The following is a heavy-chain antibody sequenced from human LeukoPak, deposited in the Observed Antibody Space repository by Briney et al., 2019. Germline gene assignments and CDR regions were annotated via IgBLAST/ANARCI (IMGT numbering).Heavy chain of an antibody. Sequence: GGSLRLSCAASGFTFSSHAMNWVRQGPGKGLEWVSGISGSGGSTYYAVSVRGRFTISRDNSKNTLYLQINSLRAEDTAVYYCAKVDRRELGPYYFDYWGQGTLVTVSS. CDR3: AKVDRRELGPYYFDY. D-gene: IGHD3-16*02. J-gene: IGHJ4*02. CDR1: GFTFSSHA. V-gene: IGHV3-23*01. CDR2: ISGSGGST.